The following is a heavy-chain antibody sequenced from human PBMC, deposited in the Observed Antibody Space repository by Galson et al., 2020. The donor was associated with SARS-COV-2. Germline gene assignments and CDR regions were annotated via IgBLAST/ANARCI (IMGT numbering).Heavy chain of an antibody. Sequence: GSLKISCAASGFTFSSYGMHWVRQAPGKGLEWVAVISYDGSNKYYADSVKGRFTISRDNSKNTLYLQMNSLRAEDTAVYYCARVGSEVVSSPFILDYWGQGTLVTVSS. CDR2: ISYDGSNK. J-gene: IGHJ4*02. D-gene: IGHD3-9*01. CDR1: GFTFSSYG. V-gene: IGHV3-30*03. CDR3: ARVGSEVVSSPFILDY.